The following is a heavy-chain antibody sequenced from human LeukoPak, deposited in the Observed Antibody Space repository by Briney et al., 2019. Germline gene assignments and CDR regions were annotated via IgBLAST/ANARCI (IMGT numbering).Heavy chain of an antibody. Sequence: PSQTLSLTCTVSGGSLSSGGYYWSWIRQHPGRGLEWIGYIYYSGSTYYNPSLKSRVTISVDTSKNQFSLKLSSVTAADTAVYYCARGRYDISTGYDDAFDIWGQGTMVTVSS. J-gene: IGHJ3*02. V-gene: IGHV4-31*03. CDR1: GGSLSSGGYY. CDR3: ARGRYDISTGYDDAFDI. CDR2: IYYSGST. D-gene: IGHD3-9*01.